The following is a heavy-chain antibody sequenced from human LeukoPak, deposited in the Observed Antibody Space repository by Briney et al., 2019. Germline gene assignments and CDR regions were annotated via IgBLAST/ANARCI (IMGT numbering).Heavy chain of an antibody. J-gene: IGHJ6*04. CDR2: INPNSGGT. CDR1: GYSFTGYY. V-gene: IGHV1-2*04. CDR3: ARGSAVSTDVYYYYGMDV. Sequence: ASVKVSCKASGYSFTGYYMHCVRQAPGQGLEWMGWINPNSGGTNYAQKFQGWVTMTRDTSISTAYMELSRLGSDDTAVYYCARGSAVSTDVYYYYGMDVWGKGTTVTVSS. D-gene: IGHD4-17*01.